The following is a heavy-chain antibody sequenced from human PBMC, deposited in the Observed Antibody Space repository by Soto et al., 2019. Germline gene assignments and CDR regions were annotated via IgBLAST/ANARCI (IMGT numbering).Heavy chain of an antibody. Sequence: QITLKESGPTLVKPTQTLTLTCTFSGFSLSTSGVGVGWIRQPPGKALEWLALIYWDDDKRYSPSLKSRLTITKDTSKNQVVLTMTNMDPVDTATYYCALTPYYDILTGYYNTLGLFDPWGQGTLVTVSS. CDR1: GFSLSTSGVG. CDR2: IYWDDDK. CDR3: ALTPYYDILTGYYNTLGLFDP. D-gene: IGHD3-9*01. V-gene: IGHV2-5*02. J-gene: IGHJ5*02.